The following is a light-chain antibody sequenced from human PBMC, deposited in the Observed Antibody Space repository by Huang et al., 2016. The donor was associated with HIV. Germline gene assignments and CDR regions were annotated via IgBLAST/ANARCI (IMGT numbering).Light chain of an antibody. CDR1: QSVDGN. CDR2: GAS. V-gene: IGKV3-15*01. J-gene: IGKJ5*01. CDR3: QQYNNWFS. Sequence: EIVMTQSPPALSVSPGERATLSCRASQSVDGNLAWYQQKPGQAPRLLIYGASTRATNSPGRFSGGGSGTEFTLTVSSLQSEDSAVYFCQQYNNWFSFGQGTRLEIK.